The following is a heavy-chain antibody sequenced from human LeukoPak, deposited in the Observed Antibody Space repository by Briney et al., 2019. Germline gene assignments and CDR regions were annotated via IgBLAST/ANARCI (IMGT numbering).Heavy chain of an antibody. CDR1: GFPFSNYG. CDR3: ARGSLGTIAVAGTLDY. J-gene: IGHJ4*02. V-gene: IGHV3-33*01. Sequence: SLSLSCAASGFPFSNYGMHWVRQAPGKGLEWVAVIWYDGSNKYYADSMKGRFTISRDNSKNTLYLLMNSLRAEDTAVYYCARGSLGTIAVAGTLDYWGQGILVTVSS. CDR2: IWYDGSNK. D-gene: IGHD6-19*01.